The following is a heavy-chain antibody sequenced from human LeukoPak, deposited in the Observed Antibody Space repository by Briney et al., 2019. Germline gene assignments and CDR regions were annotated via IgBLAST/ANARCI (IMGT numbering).Heavy chain of an antibody. D-gene: IGHD6-13*01. CDR3: ARPAPPQYSSSWYGY. J-gene: IGHJ4*02. CDR1: GGSFSDYY. CDR2: INHSGST. Sequence: SETLSLTCAVYGGSFSDYYWSWIRQPPGKGLEWIGEINHSGSTNYNPSLKSRVTISADTSKNQFSLKLNSVTAADTAVYYCARPAPPQYSSSWYGYWGQGTLVTVSS. V-gene: IGHV4-34*01.